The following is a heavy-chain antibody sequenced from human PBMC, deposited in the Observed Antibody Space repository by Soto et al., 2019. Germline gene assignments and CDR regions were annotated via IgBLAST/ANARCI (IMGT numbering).Heavy chain of an antibody. CDR2: IYYSGST. V-gene: IGHV4-39*01. CDR1: GGSISSSSYY. D-gene: IGHD1-26*01. Sequence: QLQLQESGPGLVKPSETLSLTCTVSGGSISSSSYYWGWIRQPPGKGLEWIGSIYYSGSTYYNPSLKSRVTIAVDTSKNQFSLKLSSVTAADTAVYYCARGGTRGVDYWGQGTLVTVSS. CDR3: ARGGTRGVDY. J-gene: IGHJ4*02.